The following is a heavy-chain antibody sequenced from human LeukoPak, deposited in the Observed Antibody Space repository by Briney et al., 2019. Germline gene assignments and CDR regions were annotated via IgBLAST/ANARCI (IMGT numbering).Heavy chain of an antibody. J-gene: IGHJ4*02. CDR2: ISGNGAST. CDR1: GLSLSSYG. CDR3: ANEAAAGTFAYFDY. D-gene: IGHD6-13*01. V-gene: IGHV3-23*01. Sequence: GGSLRLSCAASGLSLSSYGMSWVRQAPGQGLEWVSTISGNGASTYYADSVKGRFTISRDNSKNTLHLQMNSLRAEDTAVYYCANEAAAGTFAYFDYWGQGTLVTVSS.